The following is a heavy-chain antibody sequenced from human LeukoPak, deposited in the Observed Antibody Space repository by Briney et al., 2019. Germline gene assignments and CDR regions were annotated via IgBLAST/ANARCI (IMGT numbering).Heavy chain of an antibody. V-gene: IGHV1-2*02. CDR1: GYTFTGYY. Sequence: GASVKVSCKASGYTFTGYYMHWVRQAPGQGLEWMGWINPNSGGTNYAQKFQGRVTMTRDTCISTAYMELSRLRSDDTAVYYCASCNSDLYYYYMDVWGKGTTVTVSS. CDR3: ASCNSDLYYYYMDV. CDR2: INPNSGGT. D-gene: IGHD4-23*01. J-gene: IGHJ6*03.